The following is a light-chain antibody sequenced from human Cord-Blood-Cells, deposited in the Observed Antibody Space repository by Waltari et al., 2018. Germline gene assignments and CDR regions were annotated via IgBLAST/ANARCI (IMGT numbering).Light chain of an antibody. V-gene: IGLV2-14*01. Sequence: QSALTQPASVSGSPGQSITISCTGTSSDVGGYNYVSCYQQHPGKAPKLMIYDVSNRPSGVSKRFSGSKSGNTASLTISGLQAEDEADYYCSSYTSSSTPLYVFGTGTKVTVL. CDR1: SSDVGGYNY. CDR3: SSYTSSSTPLYV. CDR2: DVS. J-gene: IGLJ1*01.